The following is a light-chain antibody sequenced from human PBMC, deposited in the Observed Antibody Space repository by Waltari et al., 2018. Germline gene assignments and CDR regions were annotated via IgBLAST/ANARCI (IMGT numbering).Light chain of an antibody. CDR2: KDT. CDR1: ALPNQY. V-gene: IGLV3-25*03. J-gene: IGLJ1*01. Sequence: SYELTQPPSVSVFPGQTARLTCPGDALPNQYVYWYQQRPGQAPLLVTYKDTERPSGIPERFSGSTSGTTVTLTITGVQAEDEADYYCQSTDSSSTFYVFGPGTKVTVL. CDR3: QSTDSSSTFYV.